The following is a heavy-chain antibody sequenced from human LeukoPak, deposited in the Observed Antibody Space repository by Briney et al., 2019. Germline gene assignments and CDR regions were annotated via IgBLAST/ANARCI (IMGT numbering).Heavy chain of an antibody. CDR3: AKYAWGWLDI. V-gene: IGHV4-34*01. Sequence: TSETLSLTCAVYGGSFSGYYWSWIRQPPGKGLEWIGEINHSGSTNYNPSLKSRVTISVDTSKNQFSLKLSSVTAADTAVYYCAKYAWGWLDIWGQGTMVTVSS. CDR1: GGSFSGYY. J-gene: IGHJ3*02. D-gene: IGHD6-19*01. CDR2: INHSGST.